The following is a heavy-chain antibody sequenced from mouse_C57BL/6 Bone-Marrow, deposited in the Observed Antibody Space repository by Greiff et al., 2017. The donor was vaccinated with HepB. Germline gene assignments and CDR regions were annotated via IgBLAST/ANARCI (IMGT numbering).Heavy chain of an antibody. CDR3: ARGPYYGSLRKDYFDY. CDR2: FHPYNDDT. V-gene: IGHV1-47*01. J-gene: IGHJ2*01. D-gene: IGHD1-1*01. CDR1: GYTFTTYP. Sequence: QVQLQQSGAELVKPGASVKMSCKASGYTFTTYPIEWMKQNHGKSLEWIGNFHPYNDDTKYNEKFKGKATLTVEKSSSTVYLELSRLTSDDSAVYYCARGPYYGSLRKDYFDYWGQGTTLTVSS.